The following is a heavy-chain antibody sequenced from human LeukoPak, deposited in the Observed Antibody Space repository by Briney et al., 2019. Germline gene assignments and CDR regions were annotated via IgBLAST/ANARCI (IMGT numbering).Heavy chain of an antibody. J-gene: IGHJ4*02. Sequence: GESLKISCKGSGHSFTSYWVGWVRQMPGKGLEWMGIIYPGDSDTRYSPSFQGQVTISADKSISTAYLQWSSLKASDTAMYYCARHLGYCSSTSCYVLDYWGQGTLVTVSS. CDR2: IYPGDSDT. CDR3: ARHLGYCSSTSCYVLDY. V-gene: IGHV5-51*01. CDR1: GHSFTSYW. D-gene: IGHD2-2*01.